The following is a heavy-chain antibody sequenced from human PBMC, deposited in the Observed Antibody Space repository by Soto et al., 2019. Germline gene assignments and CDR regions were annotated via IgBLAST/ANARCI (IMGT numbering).Heavy chain of an antibody. J-gene: IGHJ3*02. CDR2: INGDGSSR. CDR3: ARAGEGAGGFDI. CDR1: GFTFSSYW. V-gene: IGHV3-74*01. Sequence: EVQMVESGGGLVQPGGSLRLSCAASGFTFSSYWMQWVRQAPGKGLVWVSRINGDGSSRNYVDYVKGRFTISRDNAKNTVYLQMNSLKAEDTAVYYGARAGEGAGGFDIWGQGTMVTVAS. D-gene: IGHD3-10*01.